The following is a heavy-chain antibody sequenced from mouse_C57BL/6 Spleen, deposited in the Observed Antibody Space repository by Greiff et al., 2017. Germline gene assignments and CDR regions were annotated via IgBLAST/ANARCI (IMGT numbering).Heavy chain of an antibody. D-gene: IGHD3-2*02. Sequence: VQLQQPGAELVRPGSSVKLSCKASGYTFTSYWMHWVKQRPIQGLEWIGNIDPSDSDTHYNQKFKDKATLTVDKSSSTAYMQLSSLTSEDSAVYYCARRLISWYFDVWGKGTTVTVSA. V-gene: IGHV1-52*01. CDR3: ARRLISWYFDV. CDR1: GYTFTSYW. J-gene: IGHJ1*03. CDR2: IDPSDSDT.